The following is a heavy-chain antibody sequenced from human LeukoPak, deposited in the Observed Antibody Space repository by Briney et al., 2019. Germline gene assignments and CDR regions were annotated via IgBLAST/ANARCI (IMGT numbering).Heavy chain of an antibody. CDR1: GGSISSSNW. J-gene: IGHJ5*02. V-gene: IGHV4-4*02. Sequence: SETLSLTCAVSGGSISSSNWWSWVCQPPGKGLEWIGEIYHSGSTNYNPSLKSRVTIAVDKSKNQFSLNLSSVTAADTAVYYCARVLRGVILNWFDPWGQGTLVTVSS. CDR3: ARVLRGVILNWFDP. D-gene: IGHD3-10*01. CDR2: IYHSGST.